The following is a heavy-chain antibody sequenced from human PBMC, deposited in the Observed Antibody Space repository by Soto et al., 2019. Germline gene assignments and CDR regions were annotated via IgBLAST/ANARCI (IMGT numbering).Heavy chain of an antibody. V-gene: IGHV4-34*01. J-gene: IGHJ5*02. Sequence: QVQLQQWGAGLLKPSETLTLTCAVYGGLFNGYYWSWIRQSPGKGLEWIGEINHSGTTNYNPSLKSRVTISVDTSKNQFSLKLYSVIAADTAVYYCARGRFGDGSGSYNWFDPWVQGTLVTVSS. CDR1: GGLFNGYY. CDR2: INHSGTT. CDR3: ARGRFGDGSGSYNWFDP. D-gene: IGHD3-10*01.